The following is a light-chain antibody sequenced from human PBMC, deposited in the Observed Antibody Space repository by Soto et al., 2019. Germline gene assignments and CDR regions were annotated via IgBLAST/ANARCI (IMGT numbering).Light chain of an antibody. V-gene: IGKV3-20*01. Sequence: EVVLTQSPGTLSLSPGERATLSCRASQSVSRTYLAWYQQKPVQAPRLLIYATSSRATGIPDRFSGSGSGTDFTLTISRLEPEDFAVYYCQRYGRSGTFGQGTKVDI. J-gene: IGKJ1*01. CDR3: QRYGRSGT. CDR1: QSVSRTY. CDR2: ATS.